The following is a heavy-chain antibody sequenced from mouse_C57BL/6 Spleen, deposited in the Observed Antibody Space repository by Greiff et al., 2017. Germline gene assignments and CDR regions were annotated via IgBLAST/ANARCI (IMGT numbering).Heavy chain of an antibody. CDR2: ISYDGSN. CDR3: AYEGYYAMDY. J-gene: IGHJ4*01. V-gene: IGHV3-6*01. CDR1: GYSITSGYY. Sequence: EVQVVESGPGLVKPSQSLSLTCSVTGYSITSGYYWNWIRQFPGNKLEWMGYISYDGSNNYNPSLKNRISITRDTSKNQFFLKLNSVTTEDTATYYCAYEGYYAMDYWGQGTSVTVSS. D-gene: IGHD2-3*01.